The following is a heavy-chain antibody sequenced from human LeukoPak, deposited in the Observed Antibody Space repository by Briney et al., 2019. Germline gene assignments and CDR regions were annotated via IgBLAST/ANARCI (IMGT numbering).Heavy chain of an antibody. D-gene: IGHD3-22*01. CDR2: IKQDGSEK. CDR3: ARDLHQYYYDSSGYLEGDYFDY. CDR1: GFTFSSYW. J-gene: IGHJ4*02. Sequence: QPGGSLRLSCAASGFTFSSYWMSWVRQAPGKGQEWVANIKQDGSEKYYVDSVKGRFTISRDNAKNSLYLQMNSLRAEDTAVYYCARDLHQYYYDSSGYLEGDYFDYWGQGTLVTVSS. V-gene: IGHV3-7*04.